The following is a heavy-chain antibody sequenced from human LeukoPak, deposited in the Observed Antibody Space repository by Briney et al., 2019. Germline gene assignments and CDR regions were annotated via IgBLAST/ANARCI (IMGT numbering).Heavy chain of an antibody. D-gene: IGHD5-12*01. J-gene: IGHJ4*02. V-gene: IGHV3-30*18. CDR1: GFTLSSYD. CDR2: ISYDGSNK. CDR3: AKAYSGYDSFFDY. Sequence: GGSLRLSCAASGFTLSSYDMHWVRQAPGKGLEWVAVISYDGSNKYYADSVKGRFTISRDNSKNSLYLQMNSLRAEDTALYYCAKAYSGYDSFFDYWGQGTLVTVSS.